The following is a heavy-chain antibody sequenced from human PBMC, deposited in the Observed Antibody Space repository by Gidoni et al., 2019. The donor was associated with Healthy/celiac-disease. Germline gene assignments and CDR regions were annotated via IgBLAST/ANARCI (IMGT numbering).Heavy chain of an antibody. CDR1: GFTFSSYA. CDR2: ISGCGGST. V-gene: IGHV3-23*01. J-gene: IGHJ4*02. D-gene: IGHD3-22*01. CDR3: AKDVAMVVVVTNDY. Sequence: EVQLLESGGGLVQPGGSLRLSCAASGFTFSSYAMSWVRQAPGKGLEWVSAISGCGGSTYYADSVKGRFTISRDNSKNTLYLQMNSLRAEDTSVYYCAKDVAMVVVVTNDYWGQGTLVTVSS.